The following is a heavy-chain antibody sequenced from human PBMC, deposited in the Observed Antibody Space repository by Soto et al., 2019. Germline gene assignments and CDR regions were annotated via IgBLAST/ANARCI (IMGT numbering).Heavy chain of an antibody. V-gene: IGHV4-34*01. Sequence: QVQLQQWGAGLLKPSETLSLTCTVYGGSFSGNYWSWIRQPPGMGLEWIGEISHSGNTNYNPSLISRVTISVDTSKNQFSLKLSSVTAADTAIYYCARGHLPGGNTFYYDYWGQGTLVTVSS. CDR3: ARGHLPGGNTFYYDY. D-gene: IGHD2-15*01. CDR1: GGSFSGNY. J-gene: IGHJ4*02. CDR2: ISHSGNT.